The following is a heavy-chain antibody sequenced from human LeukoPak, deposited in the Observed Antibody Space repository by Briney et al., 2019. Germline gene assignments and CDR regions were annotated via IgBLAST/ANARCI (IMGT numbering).Heavy chain of an antibody. CDR1: GYTFTSYG. Sequence: ASVKVSCKASGYTFTSYGISWVRQAPGQGLEWMGWISAYNGNTNYAQKLQGRVTMTTDTSTSTAYMELRSLRSDDTAVYYCARATVTTGARGRRAFDIWGQGTMVTVSS. J-gene: IGHJ3*02. D-gene: IGHD4-17*01. V-gene: IGHV1-18*01. CDR3: ARATVTTGARGRRAFDI. CDR2: ISAYNGNT.